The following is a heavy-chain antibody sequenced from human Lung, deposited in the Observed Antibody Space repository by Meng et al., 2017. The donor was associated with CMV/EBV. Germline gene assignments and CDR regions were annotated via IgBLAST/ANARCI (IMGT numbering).Heavy chain of an antibody. Sequence: EVQLGESGGGSVKPGGSLRLSCAGSGFTFSNAWMSWVRQAPGKGLEWVGRIKSKTDGETADYNAPVKGRFTISRDDSKNTLYLQMNSLKTEDTAIYYCIWNDLGDYWGQGTLVTVSS. V-gene: IGHV3-15*01. D-gene: IGHD1-1*01. CDR2: IKSKTDGETA. CDR1: GFTFSNAW. CDR3: IWNDLGDY. J-gene: IGHJ4*02.